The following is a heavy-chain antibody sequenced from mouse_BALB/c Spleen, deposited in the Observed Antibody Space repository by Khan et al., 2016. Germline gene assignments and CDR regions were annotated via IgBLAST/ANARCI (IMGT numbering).Heavy chain of an antibody. D-gene: IGHD4-1*01. CDR3: ARSSWEWFAY. J-gene: IGHJ3*01. Sequence: VQLQQSGAELVKPGASVKLSCTASGFNIKDTYMHWVKQRPEQGLEWIGRIDPANGNTKYDPKLQGKATITADTATNTAYLQLSILTSEDTSVYYCARSSWEWFAYWGQGTLVTVSA. V-gene: IGHV14-3*02. CDR1: GFNIKDTY. CDR2: IDPANGNT.